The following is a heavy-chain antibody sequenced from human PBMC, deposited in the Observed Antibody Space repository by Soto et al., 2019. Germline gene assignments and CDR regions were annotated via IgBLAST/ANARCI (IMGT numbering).Heavy chain of an antibody. V-gene: IGHV6-1*01. D-gene: IGHD2-2*02. CDR2: TYYRSKWYN. CDR1: GEIFSSTCAA. Sequence: SQTLSLTCSISGEIFSSTCAAWYWISQSPSLGFEWLGRTYYRSKWYNYYAVSVKSRITINPDTSKNQFSLQLNSVTPEDTAVYYCARTPGDIVVVPAAISAFDIWGQGTMV. CDR3: ARTPGDIVVVPAAISAFDI. J-gene: IGHJ3*02.